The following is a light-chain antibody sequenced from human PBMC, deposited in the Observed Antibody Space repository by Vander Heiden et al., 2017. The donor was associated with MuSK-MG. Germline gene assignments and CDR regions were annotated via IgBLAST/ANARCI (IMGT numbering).Light chain of an antibody. Sequence: EIVLTQSPGTLSLSPGERATLSCRASQTVSSNYLAWYQQKPGQAPRILIYSASSRATRIPDRFSGSGSGTDFTLTITSLEPEEFAVYYCQQYSSSPRTFGQWAKVEI. J-gene: IGKJ1*01. CDR2: SAS. CDR3: QQYSSSPRT. V-gene: IGKV3-20*01. CDR1: QTVSSNY.